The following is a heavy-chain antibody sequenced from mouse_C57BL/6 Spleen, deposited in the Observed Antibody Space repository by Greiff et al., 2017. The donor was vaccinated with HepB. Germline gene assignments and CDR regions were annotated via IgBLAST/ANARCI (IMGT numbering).Heavy chain of an antibody. CDR1: GYTFTSYG. V-gene: IGHV1-81*01. CDR2: IYPRSGNT. D-gene: IGHD1-1*01. CDR3: ARKGITTVADY. Sequence: VKLVESGAELARPGASVKLSCKASGYTFTSYGISGVKQRTGQGLEWIGEIYPRSGNTYYNEKFKGKATLTADKSSSTAYMELRSLTSEDSAVYFCARKGITTVADYWGQGTTLTVSS. J-gene: IGHJ2*01.